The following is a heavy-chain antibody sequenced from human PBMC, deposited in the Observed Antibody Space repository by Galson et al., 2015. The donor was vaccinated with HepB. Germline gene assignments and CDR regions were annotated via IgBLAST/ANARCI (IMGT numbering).Heavy chain of an antibody. D-gene: IGHD4-17*01. CDR1: GGSISSGGYY. CDR3: AGATTVTRAFDI. CDR2: IYYSGST. V-gene: IGHV4-31*03. Sequence: TLSLTCTVSGGSISSGGYYWSWIRQHPGKGLEWIGYIYYSGSTYYNPSLKSRVTISVDTSKNQFSLKLSSVTAADTAVYYCAGATTVTRAFDIWGQGTMVTVSS. J-gene: IGHJ3*02.